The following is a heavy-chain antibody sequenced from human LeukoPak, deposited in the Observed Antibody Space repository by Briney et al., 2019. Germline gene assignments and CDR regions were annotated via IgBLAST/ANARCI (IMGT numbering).Heavy chain of an antibody. Sequence: PGGSLRLSCAASGFTFSYHWMAWVRQAPGKGLEWVASIKLDGSEQNYLDSVKGRFTISRDNAKNLMNLQMNILRAEDTAIYYCARDGGIMNAFDVWGQGTAVTVSS. J-gene: IGHJ3*01. CDR2: IKLDGSEQ. CDR1: GFTFSYHW. V-gene: IGHV3-7*01. CDR3: ARDGGIMNAFDV. D-gene: IGHD1-26*01.